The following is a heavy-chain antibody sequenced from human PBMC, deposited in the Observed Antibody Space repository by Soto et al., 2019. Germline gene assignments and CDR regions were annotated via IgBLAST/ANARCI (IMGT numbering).Heavy chain of an antibody. Sequence: EVQLLESGGGLVHPGGSLRLSCTASGFTFGSFAMSWVRQVPGKGLEWVSSISGVGGSTYYADSVQGRFTIASDNSNNTLYLQISGLRAEDSAVFYCARGGWMGILIYYAVDVWGQGTTVTVSS. V-gene: IGHV3-23*01. D-gene: IGHD3-9*01. CDR2: ISGVGGST. J-gene: IGHJ6*02. CDR1: GFTFGSFA. CDR3: ARGGWMGILIYYAVDV.